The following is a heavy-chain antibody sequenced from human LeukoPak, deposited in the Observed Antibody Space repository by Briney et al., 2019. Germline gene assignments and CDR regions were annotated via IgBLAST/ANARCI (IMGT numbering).Heavy chain of an antibody. CDR2: INTDGSST. V-gene: IGHV3-74*01. J-gene: IGHJ3*02. D-gene: IGHD6-6*01. CDR3: ARLYSSSSGKAFDI. CDR1: GFTFSSYW. Sequence: PGGSLRLSRVASGFTFSSYWMHWVRQPPGKGLVWVSHINTDGSSTYYADSVKGRFTISRDNAKNSLYLQMNSLRAEDTAVYYCARLYSSSSGKAFDIWGQGTMVTVSS.